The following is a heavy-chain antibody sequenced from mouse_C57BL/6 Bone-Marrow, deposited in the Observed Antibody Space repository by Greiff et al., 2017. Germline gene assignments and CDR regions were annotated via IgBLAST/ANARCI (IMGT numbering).Heavy chain of an antibody. D-gene: IGHD4-1*02. V-gene: IGHV1-26*01. CDR2: INPNNGGT. CDR1: GYTFTDYY. CDR3: APTGTDFDY. Sequence: EVQLQQSGPELVKPGASVKISCKASGYTFTDYYMNWVKQSHGKSLEWIGDINPNNGGTSYNQKFKGKATLTVDKSSSTAYMELRSLTSEDSAVYYCAPTGTDFDYWGQGTTLTVSS. J-gene: IGHJ2*01.